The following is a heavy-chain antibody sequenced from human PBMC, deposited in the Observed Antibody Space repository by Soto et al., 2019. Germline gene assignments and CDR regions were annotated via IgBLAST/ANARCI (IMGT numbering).Heavy chain of an antibody. D-gene: IGHD2-21*02. V-gene: IGHV1-2*04. Sequence: ASVKVSCKASGYTFTGYYMHWVRQAPGQGLEWMGWINPNSGGTNCAQKFQGWVTMTRDTSTSTAYMELSRLRSDDTAVYYCARDFRTVVVTPDAFDIWGQGTMVTVSS. CDR3: ARDFRTVVVTPDAFDI. CDR2: INPNSGGT. J-gene: IGHJ3*02. CDR1: GYTFTGYY.